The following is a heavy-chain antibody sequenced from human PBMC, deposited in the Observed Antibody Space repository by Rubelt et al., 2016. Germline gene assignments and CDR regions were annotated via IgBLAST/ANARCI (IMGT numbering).Heavy chain of an antibody. D-gene: IGHD1-1*01. J-gene: IGHJ4*02. CDR3: AILAGSGSEPIDC. Sequence: QVQLQQWGAGLLKPSESLSLTCLVYGGSLNNHYWAWIRQPPGKGLEWIGEISHRGSTNYDPSLGGRVTLSLDTSNKQFSLNRYPVTAADTAVYACAILAGSGSEPIDCWGQGTLVTVSS. CDR1: GGSLNNHY. CDR2: ISHRGST. V-gene: IGHV4-34*02.